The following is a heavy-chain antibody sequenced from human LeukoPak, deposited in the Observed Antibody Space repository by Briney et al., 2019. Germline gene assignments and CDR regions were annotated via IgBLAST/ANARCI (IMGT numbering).Heavy chain of an antibody. Sequence: GGSLRLSCAASGFTFSSYEMNWVRQAPGKGLEWVSYISSSGSTIYYADSVKGRFTISRDNAKNSLYLQMNSLRAEDTAVYYCAREAAAGIFYWFDPWGQGTLVTVSS. CDR3: AREAAAGIFYWFDP. J-gene: IGHJ5*02. D-gene: IGHD6-13*01. CDR2: ISSSGSTI. V-gene: IGHV3-48*03. CDR1: GFTFSSYE.